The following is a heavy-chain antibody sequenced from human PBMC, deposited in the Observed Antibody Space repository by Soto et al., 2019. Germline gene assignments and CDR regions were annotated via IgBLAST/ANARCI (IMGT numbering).Heavy chain of an antibody. CDR2: ISSDSSYI. J-gene: IGHJ4*02. D-gene: IGHD2-2*01. CDR1: GFNFSSKT. V-gene: IGHV3-21*01. CDR3: ASDSCISTNCRRAFEY. Sequence: EVQLVESGGGLVKPGGSLRLTCVDSGFNFSSKTMNWVRQAPGKGLEWVSSISSDSSYIYYTDSLKGRFTISRDNAKRSLYLQMNRLRADATAVYYCASDSCISTNCRRAFEYWRQGAPVTVSS.